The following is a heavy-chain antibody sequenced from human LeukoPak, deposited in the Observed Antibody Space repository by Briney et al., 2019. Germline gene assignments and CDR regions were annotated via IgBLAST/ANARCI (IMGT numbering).Heavy chain of an antibody. CDR3: ARGGGKRWELLYLPTGFWFDP. Sequence: GESLKISCKGSGYTFTSYDINWVRQATGQGLEWMGWMNPNSGNTGYAQKFQGRVTITRNTSISTAYMELSSLRSEDTAVYYCARGGGKRWELLYLPTGFWFDPWGQGTLVTVSS. V-gene: IGHV1-8*03. D-gene: IGHD1-26*01. CDR2: MNPNSGNT. CDR1: GYTFTSYD. J-gene: IGHJ5*02.